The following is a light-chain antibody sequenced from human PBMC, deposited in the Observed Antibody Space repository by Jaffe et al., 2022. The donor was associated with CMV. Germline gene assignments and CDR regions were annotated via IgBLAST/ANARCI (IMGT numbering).Light chain of an antibody. J-gene: IGLJ2*01. CDR1: RSDVGASNY. V-gene: IGLV2-14*03. Sequence: QSALTQPASVSGSPGQSITISCTGTRSDVGASNYVSWYQQHPGNAPKLLIYDVGSRPLGGSPRFSGSKSGNTASLTISGLQADDEADYFCSSYRSDSGLVVFGGGTKLTVL. CDR2: DVG. CDR3: SSYRSDSGLVV.